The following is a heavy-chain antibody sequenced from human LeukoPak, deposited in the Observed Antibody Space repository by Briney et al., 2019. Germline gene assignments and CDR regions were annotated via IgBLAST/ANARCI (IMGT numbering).Heavy chain of an antibody. CDR2: INHSGST. CDR3: TSSGWYRGWFDP. V-gene: IGHV4-34*03. CDR1: GGSFSGYY. Sequence: SETLSLTCAVYGGSFSGYYWSWIRQPPGKGLEWIGEINHSGSTNYNPSLKSRVTISMDTSKNQLSLKLNSVTAADTAVYYCTSSGWYRGWFDPWGQGTLVSVSS. J-gene: IGHJ5*02. D-gene: IGHD6-19*01.